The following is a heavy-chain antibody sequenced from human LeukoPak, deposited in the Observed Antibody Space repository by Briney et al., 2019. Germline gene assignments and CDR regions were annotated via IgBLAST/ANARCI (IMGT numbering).Heavy chain of an antibody. V-gene: IGHV3-23*01. J-gene: IGHJ4*02. Sequence: GGSLRLSCAASGFKFSTYAMSWVRPAPGKGLEWVSTISNSGSNTYYADSVKGRFTISRDNSKNTLSLQMNSLRAEDTAVYYCAPLRDMPLLKWGQGTLVTVSS. CDR3: APLRDMPLLK. D-gene: IGHD2-2*01. CDR2: ISNSGSNT. CDR1: GFKFSTYA.